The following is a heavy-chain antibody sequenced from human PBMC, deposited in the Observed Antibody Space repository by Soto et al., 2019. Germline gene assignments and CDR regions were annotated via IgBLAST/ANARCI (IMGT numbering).Heavy chain of an antibody. J-gene: IGHJ4*02. CDR1: GFTFSSYA. V-gene: IGHV3-30-3*01. CDR2: ISYDGSNK. D-gene: IGHD4-17*01. CDR3: ARVGRLHYFDY. Sequence: QVQLVESGGGVVQPGRSLRLSCAASGFTFSSYAMRWVRQAPGKGLEWVAVISYDGSNKYYADSVKGRFTISRDNSKNTLYLQMNSLTAEDTAVYYCARVGRLHYFDYWGQGTLVTVSS.